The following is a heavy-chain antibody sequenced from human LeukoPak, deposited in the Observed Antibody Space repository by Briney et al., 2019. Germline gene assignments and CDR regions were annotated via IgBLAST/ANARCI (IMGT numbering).Heavy chain of an antibody. CDR2: INPNSGGT. Sequence: ASVKVSCKASGYTFTGYYMHRVRQAPGQGLEWMGWINPNSGGTNYAQKFQGRVTMTRDTSISTAYMELSRLRSDDTAVYYCARDRRSGGSFDPWGQGTLVTVSS. CDR1: GYTFTGYY. CDR3: ARDRRSGGSFDP. D-gene: IGHD6-25*01. V-gene: IGHV1-2*02. J-gene: IGHJ5*02.